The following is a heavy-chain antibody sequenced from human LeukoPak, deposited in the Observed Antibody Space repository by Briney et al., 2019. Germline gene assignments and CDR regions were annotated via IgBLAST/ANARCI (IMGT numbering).Heavy chain of an antibody. CDR3: AKDLPPYSGSPPSAFDI. Sequence: QTGGSLRLSCAASGFTFSSYAMSWVRQAPGKGLEWVSAISGSGGSTYYADSVKARFTISRDNSKNTLYLQMNSLRAEDTAVYYCAKDLPPYSGSPPSAFDIWGQGTMVTVSS. D-gene: IGHD1-26*01. V-gene: IGHV3-23*01. CDR2: ISGSGGST. CDR1: GFTFSSYA. J-gene: IGHJ3*02.